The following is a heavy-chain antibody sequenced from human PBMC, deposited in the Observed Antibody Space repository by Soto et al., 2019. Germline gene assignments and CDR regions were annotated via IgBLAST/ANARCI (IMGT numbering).Heavy chain of an antibody. CDR1: GDSISSYY. V-gene: IGHV4-59*01. CDR3: ARVRGRDGQNWFDP. D-gene: IGHD3-16*01. J-gene: IGHJ5*02. CDR2: IYYSGST. Sequence: SETLSLTCAVSGDSISSYYWSWIRQPPGKGLEWIGYIYYSGSTNYNPSLKSRVTISVDTSKNQFSLKLSSVTAADTAVYYCARVRGRDGQNWFDPWGQGTLVTVSS.